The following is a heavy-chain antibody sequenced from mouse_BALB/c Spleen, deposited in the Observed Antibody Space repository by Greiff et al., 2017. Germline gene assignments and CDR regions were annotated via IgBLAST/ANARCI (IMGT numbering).Heavy chain of an antibody. V-gene: IGHV1S81*02. CDR1: GYTFTSYY. D-gene: IGHD1-1*01. CDR2: INPSNGGT. J-gene: IGHJ4*01. CDR3: TRAYGSPYYAMDY. Sequence: VQVVESGAELVKPGASVKLSCKASGYTFTSYYMYWVKQRPGQGLEWIGEINPSNGGTNFNEKFKSKATLTVDKSSSTAYMQLSSLTSEDSAVYYCTRAYGSPYYAMDYWGQGTSDTVSS.